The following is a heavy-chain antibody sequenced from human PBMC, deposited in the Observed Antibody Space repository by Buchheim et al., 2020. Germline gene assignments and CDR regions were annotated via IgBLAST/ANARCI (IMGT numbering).Heavy chain of an antibody. CDR3: ARVSRKMTGRKWELQSDY. Sequence: EVQLVESGGGLVQPGGSLRLSCAASGFTFSSYSMNWVRQAPGKGLEWVAYISTSSSTIYFADSVKGRFTISRDNAKNSLYLQMNSLRADDTAVYYCARVSRKMTGRKWELQSDYLGQGTL. D-gene: IGHD1-26*01. CDR2: ISTSSSTI. CDR1: GFTFSSYS. J-gene: IGHJ4*02. V-gene: IGHV3-48*01.